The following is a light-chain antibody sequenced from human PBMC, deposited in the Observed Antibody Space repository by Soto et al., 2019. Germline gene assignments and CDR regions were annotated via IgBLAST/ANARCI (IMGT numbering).Light chain of an antibody. CDR3: QQRRDWPLT. V-gene: IGKV3-11*01. J-gene: IGKJ4*01. CDR2: DAS. CDR1: QSLNSY. Sequence: EIMLTQSPATLSLSPGERATLSCRASQSLNSYLAWFQQKPGQAPRLLIYDASNRATDIPARFSGSGSGTDFTLTSSSLEPADFAVYYCQQRRDWPLTFGGGTRVEIK.